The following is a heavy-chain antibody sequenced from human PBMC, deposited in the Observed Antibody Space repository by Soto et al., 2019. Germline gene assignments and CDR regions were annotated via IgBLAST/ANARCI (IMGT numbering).Heavy chain of an antibody. CDR2: MNPNSGNT. J-gene: IGHJ5*02. CDR3: ATTWGTAGEINWFDP. V-gene: IGHV1-8*01. CDR1: GYTSTSYD. D-gene: IGHD3-16*01. Sequence: GASVKVSCKASGYTSTSYDINWVRQATGQGLEWMGWMNPNSGNTGYAQKFQGRVTMTRNTSISTAYMELSSLRSEDTAVYYCATTWGTAGEINWFDPWGQGTLVTVSS.